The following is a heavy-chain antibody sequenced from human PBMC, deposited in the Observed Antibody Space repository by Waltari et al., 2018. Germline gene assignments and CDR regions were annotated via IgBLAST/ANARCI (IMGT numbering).Heavy chain of an antibody. D-gene: IGHD3-3*02. CDR2: IYYSGST. V-gene: IGHV4-59*01. Sequence: QVQLQESGPGLVKPSETLSLTCTVSGGSISSYYWSWIRQHPGKGLEWIGYIYYSGSTNYNPSLKSRVTISVDTSKNQFSLKLSSVTAADTAVYYCARGQGSHFHYYYYYMDVWGKGTTVTVSS. CDR3: ARGQGSHFHYYYYYMDV. J-gene: IGHJ6*03. CDR1: GGSISSYY.